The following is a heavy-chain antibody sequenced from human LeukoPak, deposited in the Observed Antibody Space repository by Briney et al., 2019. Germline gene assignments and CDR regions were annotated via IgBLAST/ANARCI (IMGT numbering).Heavy chain of an antibody. CDR3: TKDTYCSGTTCNGGPGDY. CDR2: IYASGST. CDR1: GGSISSQY. Sequence: SETLSLTCTVSGGSISSQYWSWIRQPAGKGLEWIGRIYASGSTNYNPSLKSRVTMSVDTSRNQFSLKLSSVTAADTAVFYCTKDTYCSGTTCNGGPGDYWGQGILVTVSS. V-gene: IGHV4-4*07. J-gene: IGHJ4*02. D-gene: IGHD2-2*01.